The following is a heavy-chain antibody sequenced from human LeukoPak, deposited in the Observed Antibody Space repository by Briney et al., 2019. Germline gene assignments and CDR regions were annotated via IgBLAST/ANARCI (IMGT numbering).Heavy chain of an antibody. CDR3: ARGKRVAVADKYFQH. Sequence: SETLCLTCAVYGGSFSGYYWSWIRQPPGKGLEWIGEINHSGSTNYNPSLKSRVTISVDTSKNQFSLKLSSVTAADTAVYYCARGKRVAVADKYFQHWGQGTLVTVSS. D-gene: IGHD6-19*01. CDR2: INHSGST. V-gene: IGHV4-34*01. CDR1: GGSFSGYY. J-gene: IGHJ1*01.